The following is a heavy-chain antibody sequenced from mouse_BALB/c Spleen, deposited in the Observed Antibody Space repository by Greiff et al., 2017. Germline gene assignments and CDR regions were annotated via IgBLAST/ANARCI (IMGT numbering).Heavy chain of an antibody. CDR1: GFTFTDYY. D-gene: IGHD2-4*01. CDR2: IRNKANGYTT. Sequence: EVKLMESGGGLVQPGGSLRLSCATSGFTFTDYYMSWVRQPPGKALEWLGFIRNKANGYTTEYSASVKGRFTISRDNSQSILYLQMNTLRAEDSATYYCAREVFDYDYGHWFDYWGQGTTVTVSS. CDR3: AREVFDYDYGHWFDY. J-gene: IGHJ2*01. V-gene: IGHV7-3*02.